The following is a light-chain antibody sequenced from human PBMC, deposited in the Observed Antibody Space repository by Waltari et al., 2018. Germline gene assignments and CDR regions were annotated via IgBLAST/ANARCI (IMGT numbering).Light chain of an antibody. CDR3: SSYTTSSTVYV. Sequence: QSALTQPASVSGSPGPSINNSFTGTSSDVGTYDYVPWYQQHPGKAPKLMIYDFTKRPSGIANRFSGSKSGNTASLTISGLQAEDEADYYCSSYTTSSTVYVFGTGTKVTVL. CDR2: DFT. CDR1: SSDVGTYDY. J-gene: IGLJ1*01. V-gene: IGLV2-14*03.